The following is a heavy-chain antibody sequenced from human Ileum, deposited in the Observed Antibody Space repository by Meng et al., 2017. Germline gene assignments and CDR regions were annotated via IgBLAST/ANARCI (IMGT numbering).Heavy chain of an antibody. D-gene: IGHD2-15*01. CDR1: TDSVPRASPD. V-gene: IGHV6-1*02. J-gene: IGHJ4*01. CDR2: TYYRSECFQ. Sequence: QLHQPGPRLVTPYHTRASSCVIATDSVPRASPDVNRIRQSSSRGLQWLGRTYYRSECFQDYASSVKGRLSIYSESSKYQYSLLLNYVSPEDAAMYYFARGLVFNYWGQGILVTVSS. CDR3: ARGLVFNY.